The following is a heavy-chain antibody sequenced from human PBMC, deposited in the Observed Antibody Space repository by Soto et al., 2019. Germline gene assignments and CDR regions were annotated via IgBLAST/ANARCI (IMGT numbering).Heavy chain of an antibody. CDR2: IGTLSDT. V-gene: IGHV3-13*01. CDR3: ARGRSFSYDSTPPPMFDP. D-gene: IGHD3-10*01. Sequence: GSLRLSCPGSGVTFSTFDINWVRQPPGKGLEWVSVIGTLSDTFYAASVQGRFTISRQNAKNSVYLQMNSLRAGDTAFYYCARGRSFSYDSTPPPMFDPWGQGTLVTVSS. CDR1: GVTFSTFD. J-gene: IGHJ5*02.